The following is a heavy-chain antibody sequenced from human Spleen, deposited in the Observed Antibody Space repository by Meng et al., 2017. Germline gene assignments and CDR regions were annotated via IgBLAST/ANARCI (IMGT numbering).Heavy chain of an antibody. J-gene: IGHJ4*02. Sequence: EVQLLESGGGLVQPGGSLRLSCEASGFIFSSYAMSWVRQAPGKGLDWVSSISSSGGSTYYADSVKGRFTISRDNSKKTLYLQMNRLRVEDTAVYYCGDDYWWWGQGILVTVSS. V-gene: IGHV3-23*01. CDR3: GDDYWW. CDR2: ISSSGGST. D-gene: IGHD2-15*01. CDR1: GFIFSSYA.